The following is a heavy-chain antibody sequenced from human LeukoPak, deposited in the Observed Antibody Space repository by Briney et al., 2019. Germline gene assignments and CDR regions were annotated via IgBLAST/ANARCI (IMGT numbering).Heavy chain of an antibody. CDR2: ITGNGAGT. Sequence: PGGSPRLSCAASGFTFSIYAMSWVRQAPGRGLEWVSSITGNGAGTFYTDSVKGRFTISRDNSKNTLFLQMNSLRAEDTAIYYCAKDRPNYYDSSGHYYRRNGDYWGQGTLVTVSS. CDR1: GFTFSIYA. D-gene: IGHD3-22*01. V-gene: IGHV3-23*01. J-gene: IGHJ4*02. CDR3: AKDRPNYYDSSGHYYRRNGDY.